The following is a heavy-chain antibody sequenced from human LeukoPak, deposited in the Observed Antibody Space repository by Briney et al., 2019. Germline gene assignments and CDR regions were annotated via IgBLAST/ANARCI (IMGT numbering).Heavy chain of an antibody. Sequence: PGGSLRLSCAASGFTFSSYAMSWVRQAPGKGLEWVSTISGSGDSTYDADSVKGRFTISRDNSKNALFLQMNSLRAEDTAVYYCAKDRYVWKAGALYYFDYWGQGTLVTVSS. CDR2: ISGSGDST. CDR1: GFTFSSYA. J-gene: IGHJ4*02. CDR3: AKDRYVWKAGALYYFDY. D-gene: IGHD6-19*01. V-gene: IGHV3-23*01.